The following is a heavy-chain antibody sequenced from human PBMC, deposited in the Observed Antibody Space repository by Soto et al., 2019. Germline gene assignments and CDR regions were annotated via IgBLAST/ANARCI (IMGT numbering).Heavy chain of an antibody. CDR2: IVVGSGNT. CDR3: AAEGRYCTNGVCFGMEV. V-gene: IGHV1-58*01. D-gene: IGHD2-8*01. J-gene: IGHJ6*02. CDR1: GFTFTSSA. Sequence: SVKVSCKASGFTFTSSAVQWVRQARGQRLEWIGWIVVGSGNTNYAQKFQERVTITRDMSTSTAYMELSSLRSEDTAVYYCAAEGRYCTNGVCFGMEVWGQGTTVTVSS.